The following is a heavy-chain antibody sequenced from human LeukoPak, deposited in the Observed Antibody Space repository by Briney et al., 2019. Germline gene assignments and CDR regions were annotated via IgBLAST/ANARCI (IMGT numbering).Heavy chain of an antibody. Sequence: SETLSVTCTVSGGSISSYYWSWLRQPPGKGLEWVGYIYYSGSTNYNPSLKSRVTISVDTSKNQFSLKLSAVTAADTAVYYCARDHCSSTSCYMGHNWFDPWGQGTLVTVSS. J-gene: IGHJ5*02. CDR2: IYYSGST. D-gene: IGHD2-2*02. CDR1: GGSISSYY. CDR3: ARDHCSSTSCYMGHNWFDP. V-gene: IGHV4-59*01.